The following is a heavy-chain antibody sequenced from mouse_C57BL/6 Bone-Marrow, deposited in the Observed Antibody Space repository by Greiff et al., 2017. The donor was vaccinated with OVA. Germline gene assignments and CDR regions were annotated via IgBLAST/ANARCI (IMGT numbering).Heavy chain of an antibody. CDR2: ISCGGSST. V-gene: IGHV5-6*01. CDR1: GFTFSSYG. D-gene: IGHD3-2*02. CDR3: ARPQTAQATFWFAY. J-gene: IGHJ3*01. Sequence: EVHLVESGGDLVKPGGSLKLSCAASGFTFSSYGMSWVRQTPDKRLEWVATISCGGSSTYYPDRVKGRFTLSRDNAKNTLYLQRSSLKSEDTAMYYCARPQTAQATFWFAYWGQGTLVTVSA.